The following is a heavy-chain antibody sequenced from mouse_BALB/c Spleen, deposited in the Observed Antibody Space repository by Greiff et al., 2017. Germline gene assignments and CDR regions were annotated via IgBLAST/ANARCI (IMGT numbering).Heavy chain of an antibody. CDR2: IYPGNSDT. J-gene: IGHJ2*01. Sequence: EVQLQESGTVLARPGASVKMSCKASGYTFTSYWMHWVKQRPGQGLEWIGAIYPGNSDTSYNQKFKGKAKLTAVTSTSTAYMELSSLTNEDSAVYYCTRLGDDYDAHFDYWGQGTTLTVSS. CDR3: TRLGDDYDAHFDY. CDR1: GYTFTSYW. V-gene: IGHV1-5*01. D-gene: IGHD2-4*01.